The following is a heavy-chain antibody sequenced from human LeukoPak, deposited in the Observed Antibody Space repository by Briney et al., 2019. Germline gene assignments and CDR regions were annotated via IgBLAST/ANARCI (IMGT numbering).Heavy chain of an antibody. J-gene: IGHJ4*02. Sequence: GGSLRLSCTASGFTFRSYEMNWVRQAPGKGLEWVSSISSSSSYIYYADSVKGRFTISRDNAKNSLYLQMNSLRAEDTAVYYCARDNSYGRPYYFDYWGQGTLVTVSS. D-gene: IGHD5-18*01. V-gene: IGHV3-21*01. CDR2: ISSSSSYI. CDR1: GFTFRSYE. CDR3: ARDNSYGRPYYFDY.